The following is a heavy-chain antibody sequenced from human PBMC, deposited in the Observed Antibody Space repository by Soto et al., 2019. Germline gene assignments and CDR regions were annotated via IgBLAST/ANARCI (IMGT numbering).Heavy chain of an antibody. CDR1: GFTFRKFW. Sequence: EVQLVQSGGGLAQPGKSLRLSCAASGFTFRKFWMHWVRQVPGKGPVWVSYISSDGTTTDYADSVKGRFTISRDNAKDTLYLQMDSLRAEDTAVYQCAIQDRTNDAWRAAVGTVGGALESWGQGTLVTVSS. CDR3: AIQDRTNDAWRAAVGTVGGALES. V-gene: IGHV3-74*01. D-gene: IGHD1-1*01. J-gene: IGHJ1*01. CDR2: ISSDGTTT.